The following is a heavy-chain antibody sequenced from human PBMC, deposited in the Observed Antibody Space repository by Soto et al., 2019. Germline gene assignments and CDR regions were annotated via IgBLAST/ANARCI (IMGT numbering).Heavy chain of an antibody. D-gene: IGHD5-18*01. CDR2: IYYSGST. CDR3: ARDRGYTYGYPFFDY. J-gene: IGHJ4*02. V-gene: IGHV4-59*01. Sequence: PSETLSLTCTVSGDSISSYYWSWIRQPPGKALEWIGYIYYSGSTIYNPSLNSRVTISVDTSKNQFSLNLSSVTAADTAVYYCARDRGYTYGYPFFDYWGQGTLVTVSS. CDR1: GDSISSYY.